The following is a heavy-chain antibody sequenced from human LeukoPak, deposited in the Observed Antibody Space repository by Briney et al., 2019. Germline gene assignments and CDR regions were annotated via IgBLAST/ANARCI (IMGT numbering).Heavy chain of an antibody. CDR1: GYTFTDYS. CDR3: ARGTVVSRVAAAAY. V-gene: IGHV1-2*02. CDR2: INPKSGDT. Sequence: ASVKVSCKASGYTFTDYSIHWVRQAPGQGLEWMGWINPKSGDTNSAQKFQGRITMTRDTSITTVYMELRRLRSDDTALFYCARGTVVSRVAAAAYWGQGSLVTVSA. D-gene: IGHD3-22*01. J-gene: IGHJ4*02.